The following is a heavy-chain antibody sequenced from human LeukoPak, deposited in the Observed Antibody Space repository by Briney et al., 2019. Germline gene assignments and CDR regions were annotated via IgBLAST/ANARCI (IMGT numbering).Heavy chain of an antibody. J-gene: IGHJ4*02. D-gene: IGHD5-18*01. CDR1: AFTFSNVW. Sequence: GGSLRLSCAASAFTFSNVWMSWVRQAPGKGLEWVGRIRSKTDGGKTDYAAPVKGRFTISSDDSKNTLYLQMDSLKTEDTAVYYCTIPASGYSYGVLDSWGQGALVTVSS. CDR3: TIPASGYSYGVLDS. CDR2: IRSKTDGGKT. V-gene: IGHV3-15*01.